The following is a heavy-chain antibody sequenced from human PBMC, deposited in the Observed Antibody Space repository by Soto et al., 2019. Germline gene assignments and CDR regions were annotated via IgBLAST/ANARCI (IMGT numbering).Heavy chain of an antibody. D-gene: IGHD3-10*01. CDR1: GASFTSTDYH. V-gene: IGHV4-30-4*08. CDR3: ARDYYGSGSYYNGHYYYGMDV. Sequence: PSETLSLTCSVSGASFTSTDYHWDWIRQPPGKGLEWIGYIYYSGSTYYNPSLKSRVTISVDTSKNQFSLKLSSVTAADTAVYYCARDYYGSGSYYNGHYYYGMDVWGQGTTVTVSS. J-gene: IGHJ6*02. CDR2: IYYSGST.